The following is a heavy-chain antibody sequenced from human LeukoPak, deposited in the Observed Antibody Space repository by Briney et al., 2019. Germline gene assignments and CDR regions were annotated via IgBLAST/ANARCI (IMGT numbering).Heavy chain of an antibody. V-gene: IGHV4-59*01. CDR1: GGSISSYY. D-gene: IGHD6-13*01. CDR2: IYYSGST. Sequence: SETLSLTCTVSGGSISSYYWSWLRQPPGKGLEWIGYIYYSGSTNYSPSLKSRVTISVDTSKNQFSLKLSSVTAADTAVYYCARYQTPIAAAGSRYAFDIWARGQWSPSLQ. J-gene: IGHJ3*02. CDR3: ARYQTPIAAAGSRYAFDI.